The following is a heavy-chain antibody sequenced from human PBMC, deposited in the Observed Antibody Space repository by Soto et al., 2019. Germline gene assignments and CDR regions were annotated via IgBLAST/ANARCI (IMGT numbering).Heavy chain of an antibody. D-gene: IGHD6-19*01. CDR3: ARVSAVSAEYYFDY. V-gene: IGHV4-30-4*01. CDR2: ILHNGNA. J-gene: IGHJ4*02. CDR1: GASVTSTGYY. Sequence: SETLSLTCTVSGASVTSTGYYWTWIRQSPGKGLEWLGYILHNGNADYSPSLETRLSISLDSSKNQFSLKVNSVSAADTAIYFCARVSAVSAEYYFDYWGQGALVTVSS.